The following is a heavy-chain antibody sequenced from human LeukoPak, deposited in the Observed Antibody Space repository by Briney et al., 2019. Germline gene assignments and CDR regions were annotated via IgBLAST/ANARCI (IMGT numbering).Heavy chain of an antibody. CDR1: GITFSCCG. D-gene: IGHD4-11*01. CDR3: ARGDYSDFKSEDAFSV. V-gene: IGHV3-30*02. CDR2: IRYDGSNK. J-gene: IGHJ3*01. Sequence: QPGGSLRLSCAASGITFSCCGMHWIRQAPGKGLEWVACIRYDGSNKYYADSVKGRFTISRDNSKSTLFLQMNGLRVDDTAVYYCARGDYSDFKSEDAFSVWGQGTMVTVSS.